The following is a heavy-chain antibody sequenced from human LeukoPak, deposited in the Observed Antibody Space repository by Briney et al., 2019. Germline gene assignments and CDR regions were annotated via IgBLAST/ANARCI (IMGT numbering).Heavy chain of an antibody. J-gene: IGHJ5*02. D-gene: IGHD6-13*01. V-gene: IGHV3-21*01. Sequence: GGSLRLSCAASGFTFSSYSMNWVRQAPGKGLEWVSSISSSSSYIYYADSVKGRFTISRDNAMNSLYLQMNSLRAEDTAVYYCARGCSYSSSWLSGHVVNWFDPWGQGTLVTVSS. CDR1: GFTFSSYS. CDR2: ISSSSSYI. CDR3: ARGCSYSSSWLSGHVVNWFDP.